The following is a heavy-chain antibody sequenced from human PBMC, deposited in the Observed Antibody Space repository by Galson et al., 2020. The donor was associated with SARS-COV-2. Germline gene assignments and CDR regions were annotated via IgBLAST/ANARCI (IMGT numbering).Heavy chain of an antibody. CDR3: ARPTKQN. CDR2: ISTSGSRK. V-gene: IGHV3-11*01. D-gene: IGHD1-1*01. Sequence: GESLKISCAAPGFIISDYYMRWVRQAPGKGLEWVAYISTSGSRKYYAEPVKGRFTISRDNAKNSVYLQMNSLRAEDTAVDYCARPTKQNWGQGTLVTVSS. J-gene: IGHJ4*02. CDR1: GFIISDYY.